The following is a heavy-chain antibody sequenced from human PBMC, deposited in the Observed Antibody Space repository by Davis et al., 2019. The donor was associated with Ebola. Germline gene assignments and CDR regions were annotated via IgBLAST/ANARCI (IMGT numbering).Heavy chain of an antibody. CDR3: ARGRGWLRCIDP. CDR1: GGSFSGYY. Sequence: MPSETLSLTCAVYGGSFSGYYSSWIRQPPGKGLEWIGEINHSGSTNYNPSLKSRVPISVDTSKNQSSLKLSSVTAADTAVYYCARGRGWLRCIDPWGQGTLVTVSS. D-gene: IGHD5-12*01. V-gene: IGHV4-34*01. CDR2: INHSGST. J-gene: IGHJ5*02.